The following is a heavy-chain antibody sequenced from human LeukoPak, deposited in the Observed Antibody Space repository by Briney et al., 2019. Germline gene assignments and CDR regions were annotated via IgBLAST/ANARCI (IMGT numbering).Heavy chain of an antibody. J-gene: IGHJ4*02. Sequence: SETLSLTCTVSGGSISSSSYYWDWIRQSPGKGLEWLGSIYYVGSTYYNPSLKSRVTISVDTSKNQFSLKLSSVTAADTAVYYCARQGIRTGYYYDSSGYYYPFDYWGQGTLVTVSS. D-gene: IGHD3-22*01. CDR2: IYYVGST. CDR1: GGSISSSSYY. CDR3: ARQGIRTGYYYDSSGYYYPFDY. V-gene: IGHV4-39*01.